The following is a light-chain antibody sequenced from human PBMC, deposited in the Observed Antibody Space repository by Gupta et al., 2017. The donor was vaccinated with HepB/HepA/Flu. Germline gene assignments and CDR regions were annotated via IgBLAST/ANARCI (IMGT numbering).Light chain of an antibody. V-gene: IGLV1-47*01. CDR3: ASWDDGLSGWV. CDR2: RHD. J-gene: IGLJ3*02. Sequence: SLLPPPPPAPPAPGQRVTISCSGSTSNIGPNSVYWYQQLPGTAPKVLMYRHDQRPSGVPDRFSGSKSGASASLAISGLRSEDEADYYCASWDDGLSGWVFGGGTKLTVL. CDR1: TSNIGPNS.